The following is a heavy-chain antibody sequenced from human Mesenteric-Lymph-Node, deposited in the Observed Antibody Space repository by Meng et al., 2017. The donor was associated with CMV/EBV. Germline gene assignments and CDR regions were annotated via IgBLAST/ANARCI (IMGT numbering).Heavy chain of an antibody. Sequence: ASVKVTCKASGYTFTGYYMHWVRQAPGQGLEWMGWINPNSGGTNYAQKFQGRVTMTRDKSISTAYMELGRLRSDDTAVYYCARGVVVPGWFDPWGQGTLVTVSS. V-gene: IGHV1-2*02. J-gene: IGHJ5*02. CDR2: INPNSGGT. D-gene: IGHD2-2*01. CDR1: GYTFTGYY. CDR3: ARGVVVPGWFDP.